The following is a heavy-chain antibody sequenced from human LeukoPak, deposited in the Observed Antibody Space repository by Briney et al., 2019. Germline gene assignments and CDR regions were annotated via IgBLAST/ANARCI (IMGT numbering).Heavy chain of an antibody. Sequence: GGSLRLSCAASGFTFSSYAMSWVRQAPGKGLEWVSTISGGGDNTYYADSVKGRFTISRDNSKNTLYLQMNSLRTEDTALYYCARDTRLGYCRSTSCYASWFDPWGQGTLVTASS. CDR2: ISGGGDNT. CDR1: GFTFSSYA. J-gene: IGHJ5*02. D-gene: IGHD2-2*01. V-gene: IGHV3-23*01. CDR3: ARDTRLGYCRSTSCYASWFDP.